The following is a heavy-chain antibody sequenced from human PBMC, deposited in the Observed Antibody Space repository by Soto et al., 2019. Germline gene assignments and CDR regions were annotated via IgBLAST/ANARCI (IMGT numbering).Heavy chain of an antibody. CDR2: IYYSGST. CDR3: ARLAPVYDILTGYYTPHYYYGMDV. J-gene: IGHJ6*02. V-gene: IGHV4-39*01. CDR1: GGSISSSSYY. D-gene: IGHD3-9*01. Sequence: PSETLSLTCTVSGGSISSSSYYWGWIRQPPGKGLEWIGSIYYSGSTYSNPSLKSRVTISVDTSKNQFSLKLSSVTAADTAVYYFARLAPVYDILTGYYTPHYYYGMDVWGQGTTVTVSS.